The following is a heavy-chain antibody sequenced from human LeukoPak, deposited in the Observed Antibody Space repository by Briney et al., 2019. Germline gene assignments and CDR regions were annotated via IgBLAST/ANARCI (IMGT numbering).Heavy chain of an antibody. D-gene: IGHD6-19*01. CDR1: GGSISSGSYY. Sequence: SETLSLTCTVSGGSISSGSYYWSWIRQPAGKGLEWIGRIYTSGSTNYNPSLKSRVTISLDTSKNQFSLKLSSVTAADTAVYYCARMGVAGYYYMDVWGKGTTVTVSS. J-gene: IGHJ6*03. CDR3: ARMGVAGYYYMDV. CDR2: IYTSGST. V-gene: IGHV4-61*02.